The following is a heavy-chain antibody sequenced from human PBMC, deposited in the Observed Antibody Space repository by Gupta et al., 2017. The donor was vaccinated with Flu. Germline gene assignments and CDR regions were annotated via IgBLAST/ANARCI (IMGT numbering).Heavy chain of an antibody. CDR1: GLTFSSFA. J-gene: IGHJ5*02. V-gene: IGHV3-23*01. CDR2: ISGSGGTT. D-gene: IGHD1-1*01. CDR3: AKDTQYGTTGWFDP. Sequence: EVHLLQSGGGLVQPGGSLRVSCAASGLTFSSFAMTWVRQAPGRGLEWVSSISGSGGTTYYAESVKGRFTISRDNSKDTVYLQMNSLRAEDTAVYYCAKDTQYGTTGWFDPWGQGTLATVSS.